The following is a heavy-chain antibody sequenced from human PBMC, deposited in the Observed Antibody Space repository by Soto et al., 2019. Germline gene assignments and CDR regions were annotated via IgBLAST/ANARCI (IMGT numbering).Heavy chain of an antibody. D-gene: IGHD4-4*01. Sequence: QVQLVESGGGVGQPGRSLRVSCGGSGFTFRNDGMHWVSKAPGKGLDGVAVISYDGNHEQYADSVNGRFTSSRDNSKNPLYLQINSLSVEDTAGYYCAMYRGRMARVTYPDYCGHGTLVNVAS. CDR2: ISYDGNHE. CDR3: AMYRGRMARVTYPDY. J-gene: IGHJ4*01. CDR1: GFTFRNDG. V-gene: IGHV3-30*03.